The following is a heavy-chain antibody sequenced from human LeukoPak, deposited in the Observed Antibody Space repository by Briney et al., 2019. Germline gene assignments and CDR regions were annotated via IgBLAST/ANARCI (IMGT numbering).Heavy chain of an antibody. CDR2: INAGNGNT. D-gene: IGHD6-19*01. J-gene: IGHJ4*02. V-gene: IGHV1-3*01. Sequence: ASVKVSCKASGYTFTSYAMHWVRQAPGQRLEWMGWINAGNGNTKYSQKFQGRVTITRDTSASTAYMELSSLRSEDTAVYYCGVGFEWLGLFDYWGQGTLVTVSS. CDR3: GVGFEWLGLFDY. CDR1: GYTFTSYA.